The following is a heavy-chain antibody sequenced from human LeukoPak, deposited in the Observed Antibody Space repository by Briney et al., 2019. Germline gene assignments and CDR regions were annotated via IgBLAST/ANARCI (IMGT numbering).Heavy chain of an antibody. Sequence: GGPLRLSCAASGFTFSNAWMSWVRQAPGKGLEWVGRIKSKTDGGTTDYAAPVKGRFTISRDDSKNTLYLQMNSLKTEDTAEYYCTTDSSGSYEDYYYYYGMDVWGQGTTVTVSS. CDR3: TTDSSGSYEDYYYYYGMDV. CDR1: GFTFSNAW. V-gene: IGHV3-15*01. J-gene: IGHJ6*02. CDR2: IKSKTDGGTT. D-gene: IGHD1-26*01.